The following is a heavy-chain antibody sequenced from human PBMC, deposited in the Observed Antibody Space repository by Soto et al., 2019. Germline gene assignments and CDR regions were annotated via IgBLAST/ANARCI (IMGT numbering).Heavy chain of an antibody. CDR1: GYTFTSYG. CDR2: TSAYNGNT. Sequence: ASVKVSCKASGYTFTSYGISWVRQAPGQGLEWMGWTSAYNGNTNYAQKLQGRVTMTTDTSTSTAYMELRSLRSDDTAVYYCARPYCSSTSCPEDYWGQGTLVTVSS. V-gene: IGHV1-18*04. D-gene: IGHD2-2*01. J-gene: IGHJ4*02. CDR3: ARPYCSSTSCPEDY.